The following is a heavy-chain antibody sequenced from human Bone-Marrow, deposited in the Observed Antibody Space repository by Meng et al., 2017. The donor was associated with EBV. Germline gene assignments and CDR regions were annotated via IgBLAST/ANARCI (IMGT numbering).Heavy chain of an antibody. V-gene: IGHV4-30-4*01. CDR3: ASGSTAAGTDY. CDR2: IYYSGST. D-gene: IGHD6-13*01. J-gene: IGHJ4*02. CDR1: GGSLSSGGYY. Sequence: QVQTQESGPGMVKPSQTLSLTCAVSGGSLSSGGYYWGWIRQPPGKGLEWIGYIYYSGSTYYNPSLKSRVTISVDTSKNQFSLKLSSVTAADTAVYYCASGSTAAGTDYWGQGTLVTVSS.